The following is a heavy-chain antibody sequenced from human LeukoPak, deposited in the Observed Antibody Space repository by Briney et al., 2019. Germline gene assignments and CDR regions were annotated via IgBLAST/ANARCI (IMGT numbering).Heavy chain of an antibody. CDR2: ISAYNGNT. CDR3: ARAGDGYNYPRY. CDR1: GYTFTSYG. Sequence: ASVKVSCKASGYTFTSYGISWVRQAPGQGLEWMGWISAYNGNTNYAQKLQGRVTMTTDTSTSTAYVELRSLRSNDTAVYYCARAGDGYNYPRYWGQGTLVTVSS. J-gene: IGHJ4*02. D-gene: IGHD5-24*01. V-gene: IGHV1-18*01.